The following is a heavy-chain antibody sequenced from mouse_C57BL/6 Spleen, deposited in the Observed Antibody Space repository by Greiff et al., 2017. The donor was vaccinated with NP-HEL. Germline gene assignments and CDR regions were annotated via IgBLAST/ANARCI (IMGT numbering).Heavy chain of an antibody. CDR3: ARSGIDYGSSLYAMDY. CDR2: IDPSDSET. CDR1: GYTFTSYW. V-gene: IGHV1-52*01. J-gene: IGHJ4*01. Sequence: QVQLQQPGAELVRPGSSVKLSCKASGYTFTSYWMHWVKQRPIQGLEWIGNIDPSDSETHYIQKFKDKATLTVDKSSSTAYMQLSSLTSEDSAVYYCARSGIDYGSSLYAMDYWGQGTSVTVSS. D-gene: IGHD1-1*01.